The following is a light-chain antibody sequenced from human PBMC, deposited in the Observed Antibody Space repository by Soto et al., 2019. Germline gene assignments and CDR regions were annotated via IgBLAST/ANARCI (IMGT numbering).Light chain of an antibody. CDR2: KAS. J-gene: IGKJ1*01. V-gene: IGKV1-5*03. Sequence: IQMPQSPSTLSGSVGDRVTITCRARQTISSCLAWYQQKPGKAPKLLIYKASTLKSGVPSRFSGSGSGTEFTLTISSLQPDDFATYYCQHYNSYSEAFGQGTKVDI. CDR1: QTISSC. CDR3: QHYNSYSEA.